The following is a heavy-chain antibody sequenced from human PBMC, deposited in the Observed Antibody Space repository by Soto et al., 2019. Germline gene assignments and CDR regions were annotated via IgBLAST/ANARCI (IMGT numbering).Heavy chain of an antibody. CDR1: GFTFDDYT. Sequence: GGSLRLSCAASGFTFDDYTMHWVRQAPGKGLEWVSLISWDGGSTYYADSVKGRFTISRDNSKNSLYLQMNSLRTEDTALYYFSTDNRVYDILIGYYSDYYFDYWGQGTLVSVSS. CDR3: STDNRVYDILIGYYSDYYFDY. V-gene: IGHV3-43*01. D-gene: IGHD3-9*01. CDR2: ISWDGGST. J-gene: IGHJ4*02.